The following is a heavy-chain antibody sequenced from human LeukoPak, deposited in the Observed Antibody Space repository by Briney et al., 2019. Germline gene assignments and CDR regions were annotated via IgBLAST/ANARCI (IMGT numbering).Heavy chain of an antibody. CDR3: AKDPDAGVVIMPYFDY. CDR1: GFTFSSYA. D-gene: IGHD3-3*01. J-gene: IGHJ4*02. Sequence: GGSLRLSCAASGFTFSSYAMSWVRQAPGKGLEWVSAISGSGGSTYYADSVKGRFTISRDSSKNTLYLQMNSLRAEDTAVYYCAKDPDAGVVIMPYFDYWGQGTLVTVSS. CDR2: ISGSGGST. V-gene: IGHV3-23*01.